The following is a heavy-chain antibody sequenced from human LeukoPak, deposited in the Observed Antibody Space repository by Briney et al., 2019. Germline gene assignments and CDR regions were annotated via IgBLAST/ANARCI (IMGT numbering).Heavy chain of an antibody. Sequence: ASVKVSCKSSGYTFTNFYMHAVRQARAQGLAGMGIINPSGGSTSYVQKFQGRVTMTRDTSTRTVYMELSSLRSEDTAVYYCARAGKVTGGFDYWGQGTLVTVSS. CDR2: INPSGGST. J-gene: IGHJ4*02. V-gene: IGHV1-46*01. CDR3: ARAGKVTGGFDY. D-gene: IGHD7-27*01. CDR1: GYTFTNFY.